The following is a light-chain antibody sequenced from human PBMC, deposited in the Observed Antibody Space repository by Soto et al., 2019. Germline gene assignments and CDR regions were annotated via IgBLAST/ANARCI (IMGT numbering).Light chain of an antibody. CDR3: QQRSSWPLT. V-gene: IGKV3-11*01. CDR1: QSINDR. J-gene: IGKJ4*01. Sequence: EIVLTQSPVNLSLSPGGGATLSCRASQSINDRLAWYQQKPGQAPRLLIYDASNRAAGVPLRFSGSGSGSDFTLTINSLEAEDSAVYYCQQRSSWPLTFGGGANVEV. CDR2: DAS.